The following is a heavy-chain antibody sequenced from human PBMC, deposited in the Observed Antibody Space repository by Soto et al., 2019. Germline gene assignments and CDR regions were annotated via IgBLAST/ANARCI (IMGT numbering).Heavy chain of an antibody. CDR1: GFTFSSYA. V-gene: IGHV3-30-3*01. CDR3: AKDQGYNWNYRWFDP. D-gene: IGHD1-7*01. Sequence: GGSLRLSCAASGFTFSSYAMHWVRQAPGKGLEWVAVISYDGSNKYYADSVKGRFTISRDNSKNTLYLQMNSLRVEDTAVYYCAKDQGYNWNYRWFDPWGQGTLVTVSS. CDR2: ISYDGSNK. J-gene: IGHJ5*02.